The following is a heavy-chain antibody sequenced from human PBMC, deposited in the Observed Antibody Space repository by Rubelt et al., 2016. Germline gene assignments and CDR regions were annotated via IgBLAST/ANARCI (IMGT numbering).Heavy chain of an antibody. V-gene: IGHV4-39*07. Sequence: QIQLRESGPGLVTPSGTLSLTCTVSGYSITSNIHYWGWIRQSPGKGLEWIGNVFHSGDTSYNPSLKSRVSLASDTSNNQFSLKLHSVTSADSAVYYCARVGAMYYYYGMDVWGQGTTVTVSS. CDR2: VFHSGDT. D-gene: IGHD1-26*01. CDR1: GYSITSNIHY. J-gene: IGHJ6*02. CDR3: ARVGAMYYYYGMDV.